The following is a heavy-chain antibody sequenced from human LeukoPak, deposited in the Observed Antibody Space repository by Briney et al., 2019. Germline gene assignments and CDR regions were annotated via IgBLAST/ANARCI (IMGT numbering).Heavy chain of an antibody. Sequence: SETLSHTCAVYGGSFSGYYWSWIRQPPGKGLEWIGEINHSGSTNYNPSLKSRVTISVDTSKNQFSLKLSSVTAADTAVYYCARGPKVEVPAANLFDYWGQGTLVTVSS. J-gene: IGHJ4*02. CDR1: GGSFSGYY. D-gene: IGHD2-2*01. CDR2: INHSGST. V-gene: IGHV4-34*01. CDR3: ARGPKVEVPAANLFDY.